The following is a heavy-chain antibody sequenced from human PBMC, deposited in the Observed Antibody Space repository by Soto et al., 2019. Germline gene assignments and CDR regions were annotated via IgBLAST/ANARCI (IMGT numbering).Heavy chain of an antibody. J-gene: IGHJ4*02. D-gene: IGHD5-18*01. CDR2: ISYDGSNK. Sequence: GGSLRLSCAASGFTFSSYAMHWVRQAPGKGLEWVAVISYDGSNKYYADSVKGRFTISRDNSKNTLYLQMNSLRAEDTAVYYCARDSGIQLWFHFDYWGQGTLVTVSS. CDR3: ARDSGIQLWFHFDY. CDR1: GFTFSSYA. V-gene: IGHV3-30-3*01.